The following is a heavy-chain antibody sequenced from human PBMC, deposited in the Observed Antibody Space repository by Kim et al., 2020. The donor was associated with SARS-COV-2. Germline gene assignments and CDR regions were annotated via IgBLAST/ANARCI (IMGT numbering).Heavy chain of an antibody. Sequence: ASVKVSCKASGYTFANYVINWLRQAPGQGLEWMGWIGTSRGGTMYAQAFTGRFVFSLDTSVSTTYLQITSLRAEDTAVYYCVRWNCVGGTGHFDPWGQGTLVTVSS. CDR2: IGTSRGGT. V-gene: IGHV7-4-1*02. J-gene: IGHJ5*02. D-gene: IGHD1-26*01. CDR3: VRWNCVGGTGHFDP. CDR1: GYTFANYV.